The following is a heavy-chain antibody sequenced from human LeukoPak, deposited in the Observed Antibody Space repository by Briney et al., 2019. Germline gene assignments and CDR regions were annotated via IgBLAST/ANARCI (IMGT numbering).Heavy chain of an antibody. D-gene: IGHD6-13*01. V-gene: IGHV3-30*02. Sequence: GGSLRLSCAASGFTFSSYGMHWVRQAPGKGLEWVAFIRYDGSNKYYADSVKGRFTISRDNSKNTLYLQMNSLKTEDTAVYYCTTDLSSYVVYSSSWPTFDYWGQGTLVTVSS. J-gene: IGHJ4*02. CDR1: GFTFSSYG. CDR3: TTDLSSYVVYSSSWPTFDY. CDR2: IRYDGSNK.